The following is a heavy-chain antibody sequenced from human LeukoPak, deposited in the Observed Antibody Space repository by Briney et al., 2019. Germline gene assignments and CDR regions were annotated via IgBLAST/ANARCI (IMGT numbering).Heavy chain of an antibody. D-gene: IGHD6-19*01. V-gene: IGHV3-23*01. CDR3: AARPTSAAVAPSDY. J-gene: IGHJ4*02. CDR1: GFTSGCCA. Sequence: GGSLRLSCAASGFTSGCCAMSWVRQAPGKGLEWVSSISGNGDSSYYADSVKGQFTIFRDNSKNTLYLQMNSLRSGDSATYYCAARPTSAAVAPSDYWGQGTLVTVSS. CDR2: ISGNGDSS.